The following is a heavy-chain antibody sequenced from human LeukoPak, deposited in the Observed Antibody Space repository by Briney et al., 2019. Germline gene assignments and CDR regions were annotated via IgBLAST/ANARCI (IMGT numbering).Heavy chain of an antibody. CDR2: IKNKTYGGTT. V-gene: IGHV3-15*01. CDR3: ARGLCSSTGCYQGPFDF. D-gene: IGHD2-2*01. CDR1: GFVFSSAW. J-gene: IGHJ4*02. Sequence: PGGSLRLSCAASGFVFSSAWMTWVRQAPGKGLEWVGHIKNKTYGGTTDYAAPVKGRFIISRDDSKNTLYLQMNRLRTDDTAVYYCARGLCSSTGCYQGPFDFWGQGVLVTVSS.